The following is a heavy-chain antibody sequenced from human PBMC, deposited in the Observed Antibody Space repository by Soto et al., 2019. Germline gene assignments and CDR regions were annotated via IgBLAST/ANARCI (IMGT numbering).Heavy chain of an antibody. V-gene: IGHV3-30-3*01. CDR1: GFTFSSYA. CDR2: ISYDGSNK. Sequence: QVQLVESGGGVVQPGRSLRLSCAASGFTFSSYAMHWVRQAPDKGLEWVAVISYDGSNKYYADSVKGRFTISRDNSKNTLYLQMNSLRAADTAVYYCARARPDTAMVVDYWGQGTLVTVSS. J-gene: IGHJ4*02. D-gene: IGHD5-18*01. CDR3: ARARPDTAMVVDY.